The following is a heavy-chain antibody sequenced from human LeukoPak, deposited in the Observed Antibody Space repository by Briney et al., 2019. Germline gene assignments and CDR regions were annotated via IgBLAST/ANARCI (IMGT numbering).Heavy chain of an antibody. CDR1: GFTFSSNW. CDR2: INKDGSEK. Sequence: GGSLRLSCAASGFTFSSNWMSWVRQAPGKGLEWVANINKDGSEKYYVDSVKGRFTISRDNAKNSLYLQMNSLRAEHTAVYYCASGSHDYGDYVSGPNWFDPWGQGTLVTVSS. D-gene: IGHD4-17*01. V-gene: IGHV3-7*01. CDR3: ASGSHDYGDYVSGPNWFDP. J-gene: IGHJ5*02.